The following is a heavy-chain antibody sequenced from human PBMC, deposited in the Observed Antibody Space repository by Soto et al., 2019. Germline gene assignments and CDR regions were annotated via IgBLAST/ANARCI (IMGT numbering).Heavy chain of an antibody. CDR1: EFTFSSYA. CDR3: ARPIPRLSYHYGMDV. D-gene: IGHD1-26*01. CDR2: ISFDGSNE. V-gene: IGHV3-30-3*01. J-gene: IGHJ6*02. Sequence: QLVESGGRGVQPGRSLRLSCAASEFTFSSYAMHWVRQAPGRGLEWVALISFDGSNEYYADSVKGRFIISRDNSKNMVYLQMNSLRPDDTAIYYCARPIPRLSYHYGMDVWGQGTTVSVSS.